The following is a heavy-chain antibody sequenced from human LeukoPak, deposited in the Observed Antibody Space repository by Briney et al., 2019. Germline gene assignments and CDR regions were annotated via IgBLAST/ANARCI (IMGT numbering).Heavy chain of an antibody. V-gene: IGHV3-74*01. CDR1: GFTFTTYW. Sequence: GGSLRLSCAASGFTFTTYWMHWVRQAPGKGLVWVSHINSDGSITSYADSVKGRFTISSDNAKNTLYLQMNSLRAEDTAVYYCARDAVDTANAVWGQGTTVTVSS. J-gene: IGHJ6*02. D-gene: IGHD5-18*01. CDR2: INSDGSIT. CDR3: ARDAVDTANAV.